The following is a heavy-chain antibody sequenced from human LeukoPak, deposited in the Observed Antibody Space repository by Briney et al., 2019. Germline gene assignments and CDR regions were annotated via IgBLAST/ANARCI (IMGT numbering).Heavy chain of an antibody. J-gene: IGHJ4*02. V-gene: IGHV1-69*13. Sequence: GASVKVSCKASGGTFSSYAISWVRQAPGQGLEWMGGIIPIFGTANHAQKFQGRVTITADESTSTAYMELSSLRSEDTAVYYCASAPPSGGATGYYFDYWGQGTLVTVSS. CDR2: IIPIFGTA. CDR1: GGTFSSYA. CDR3: ASAPPSGGATGYYFDY. D-gene: IGHD1-26*01.